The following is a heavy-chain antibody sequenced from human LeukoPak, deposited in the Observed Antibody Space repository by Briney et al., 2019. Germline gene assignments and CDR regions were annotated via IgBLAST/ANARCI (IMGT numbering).Heavy chain of an antibody. CDR3: ARVTYYYGSGSYYPHFDY. J-gene: IGHJ4*02. CDR1: GYTFTGYY. Sequence: GASVKVSCKASGYTFTGYYMHWVRQATGQGLEWMGWMNPNSGNTGYAQKFQGRVTITRNTSISTAYMELSSLRSEDTAVYYCARVTYYYGSGSYYPHFDYWGQGTLVTVSS. V-gene: IGHV1-8*03. D-gene: IGHD3-10*01. CDR2: MNPNSGNT.